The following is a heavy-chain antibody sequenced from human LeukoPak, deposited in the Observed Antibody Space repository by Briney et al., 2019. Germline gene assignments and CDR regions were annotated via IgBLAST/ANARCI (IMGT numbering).Heavy chain of an antibody. CDR1: GFTFSSYS. V-gene: IGHV3-21*01. Sequence: GGSLRLSCTASGFTFSSYSLNWVRQAPGKGLEWVSSVSTGSNYIYYADSVKGRLTISRDNDKNSLYLQMNSLRAEDTAVYYCARGLVVVPAAKDGGAAAGPPNGMDVWGQGTTVTVSS. D-gene: IGHD2-2*01. CDR3: ARGLVVVPAAKDGGAAAGPPNGMDV. J-gene: IGHJ6*02. CDR2: VSTGSNYI.